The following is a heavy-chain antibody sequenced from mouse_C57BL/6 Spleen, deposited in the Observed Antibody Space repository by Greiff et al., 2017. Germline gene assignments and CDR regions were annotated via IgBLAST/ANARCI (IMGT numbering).Heavy chain of an antibody. V-gene: IGHV5-6*01. CDR2: ISSGGSYT. D-gene: IGHD1-1*01. CDR3: ARHGITTPPWFAY. J-gene: IGHJ3*01. CDR1: GFTFSSYG. Sequence: EVQLQESGGDLVKPGGSLKLSCAASGFTFSSYGMSWVRQTPDKRLEWVATISSGGSYTYYPDSVKGRFTISRDNAKNTLYLQMSSLKSEDTAMYYCARHGITTPPWFAYWGHGTLVTVSA.